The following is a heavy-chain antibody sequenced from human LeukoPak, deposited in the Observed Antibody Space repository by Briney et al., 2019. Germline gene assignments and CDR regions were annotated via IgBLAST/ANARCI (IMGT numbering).Heavy chain of an antibody. CDR3: AKDRSITMIVVVIPDAFDI. D-gene: IGHD3-22*01. CDR1: GFTFSSYA. J-gene: IGHJ3*02. Sequence: GGSLRLSCAASGFTFSSYAMHWVRQAPGKGLEWVAVISYDGSNKYYADSVKGRFTISRDNSKNTLYLQMNSLRAEDTAVYYCAKDRSITMIVVVIPDAFDIWGQGTMVTVSS. V-gene: IGHV3-30-3*01. CDR2: ISYDGSNK.